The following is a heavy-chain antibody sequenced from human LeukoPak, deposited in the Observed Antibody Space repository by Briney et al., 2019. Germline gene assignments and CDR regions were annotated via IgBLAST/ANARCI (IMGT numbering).Heavy chain of an antibody. Sequence: GVSLSLSCAASGFTFSDYWMVWVRQAPGEGLVCVTNIKQDGTEQYYVDSVRGRFPISRDNAENSLFLQTNSLRAEDTAVYYCARKAVPASFFDYWGLGTLLTVSS. D-gene: IGHD6-19*01. CDR1: GFTFSDYW. J-gene: IGHJ4*02. CDR2: IKQDGTEQ. CDR3: ARKAVPASFFDY. V-gene: IGHV3-7*01.